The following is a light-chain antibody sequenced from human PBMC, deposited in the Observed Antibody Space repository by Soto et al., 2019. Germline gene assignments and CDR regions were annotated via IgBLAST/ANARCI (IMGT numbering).Light chain of an antibody. CDR3: TSYTSSSTVV. CDR2: DVS. Sequence: QSALTQPASVSGSPGQSINISCTGTSSDVGGYNYVSWYQQHPGKVPKLLIYDVSYRPSGVSNRFAGFKSGNTASLTISGLQAEDEADYYCTSYTSSSTVVFGGGTKLTVL. J-gene: IGLJ2*01. V-gene: IGLV2-14*03. CDR1: SSDVGGYNY.